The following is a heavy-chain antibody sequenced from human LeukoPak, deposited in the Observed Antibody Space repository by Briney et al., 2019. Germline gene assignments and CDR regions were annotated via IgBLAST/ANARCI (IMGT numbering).Heavy chain of an antibody. CDR1: GIPFTNAW. Sequence: GGSLRLSCAASGIPFTNAWMSWVRQAPGKGLEWVGRIKTKSDGETTGYAAPVKGRFTISRDDSKNTLYLQMNGLKTEDTAIYFCATYRPYSDYWGQGVLVTVSS. V-gene: IGHV3-15*01. CDR2: IKTKSDGETT. D-gene: IGHD4-11*01. CDR3: ATYRPYSDY. J-gene: IGHJ4*02.